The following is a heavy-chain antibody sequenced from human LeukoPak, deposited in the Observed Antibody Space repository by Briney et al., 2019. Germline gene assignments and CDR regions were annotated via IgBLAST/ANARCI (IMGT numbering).Heavy chain of an antibody. J-gene: IGHJ5*02. Sequence: SETLSLTCTVSGGSISSSSYYWGWIRQPPGKGLEWIGSIYYSGSTYYNPSLKSRVTISVDTSKNQFSLKLSSVTAADTAVYYCARLHRSGSYNWFDPWGQGTLVTVSS. V-gene: IGHV4-39*01. D-gene: IGHD3-10*01. CDR3: ARLHRSGSYNWFDP. CDR1: GGSISSSSYY. CDR2: IYYSGST.